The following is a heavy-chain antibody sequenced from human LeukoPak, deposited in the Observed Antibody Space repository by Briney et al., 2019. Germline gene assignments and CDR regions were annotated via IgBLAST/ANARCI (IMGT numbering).Heavy chain of an antibody. CDR1: GGSISSYC. V-gene: IGHV4-4*07. Sequence: PSETLSLTCTVSGGSISSYCWSWIRQPAGTGLEWIGRIYTSGSTNYNPSPKRRVTMSVDTSKNQFSLKLSSVTAADTAVYYCARETYSYGDYGMDVWGQGTTVTVSS. D-gene: IGHD5-18*01. J-gene: IGHJ6*02. CDR3: ARETYSYGDYGMDV. CDR2: IYTSGST.